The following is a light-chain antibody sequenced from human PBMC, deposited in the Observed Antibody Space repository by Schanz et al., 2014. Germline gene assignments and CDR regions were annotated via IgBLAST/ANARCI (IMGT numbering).Light chain of an antibody. CDR2: DVS. V-gene: IGLV2-14*03. CDR1: TSDVGSYNY. Sequence: QSALTQPASVSGSPGQSITISCTGTTSDVGSYNYVSWYQQHPGKAPKLMIYDVSNRPSGVPDRFSGSKSGNTASLTISGLQAEDEADYYCCSYAGDNTLRFGGGTKLTVL. J-gene: IGLJ3*02. CDR3: CSYAGDNTLR.